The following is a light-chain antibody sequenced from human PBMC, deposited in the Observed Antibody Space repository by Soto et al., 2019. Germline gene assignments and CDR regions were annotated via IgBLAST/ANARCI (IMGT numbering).Light chain of an antibody. CDR1: QSISSW. V-gene: IGKV1-5*01. CDR2: DAS. CDR3: QQYNSFAWT. Sequence: DIQMTQSPSTLSASVGDRVTITCRASQSISSWLAWYQQKPGKAPKLLIYDASSLESGVPSRFSGSGSGTEFTLTISSLQPDNFATYYCQQYNSFAWTCGKGTKVEIK. J-gene: IGKJ1*01.